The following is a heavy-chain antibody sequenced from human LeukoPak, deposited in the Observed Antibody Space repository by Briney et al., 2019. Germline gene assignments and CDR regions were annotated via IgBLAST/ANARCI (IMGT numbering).Heavy chain of an antibody. V-gene: IGHV3-23*01. J-gene: IGHJ6*02. CDR3: AKQSAVAGRSYYYYGMDV. D-gene: IGHD6-19*01. CDR2: ISRSIGST. CDR1: GFSFSSYA. Sequence: GGSLRLSCAASGFSFSSYAMTWVRQAPGMGLEWVSAISRSIGSTYYADSVKGRFTISRDISKSTLYLQMNNLRAEDTAVYYCAKQSAVAGRSYYYYGMDVWGQGTTVTVSS.